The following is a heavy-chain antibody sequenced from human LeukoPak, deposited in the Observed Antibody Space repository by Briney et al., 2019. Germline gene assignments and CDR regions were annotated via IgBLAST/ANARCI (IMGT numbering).Heavy chain of an antibody. CDR2: IIPIFGTA. V-gene: IGHV1-69*13. D-gene: IGHD2-15*01. CDR3: ARSLHYCSGGSCYSSDY. J-gene: IGHJ4*02. Sequence: ASVKVSCKASGGTFSSYAISWVRQAPGQGLEWMGGIIPIFGTANYAQKFQGRVTITADESTSTAYMELSSLRSEDTAVYYCARSLHYCSGGSCYSSDYWGQGTLVTVSS. CDR1: GGTFSSYA.